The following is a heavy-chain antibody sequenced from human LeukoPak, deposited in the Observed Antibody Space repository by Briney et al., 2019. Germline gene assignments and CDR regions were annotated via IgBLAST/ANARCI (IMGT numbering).Heavy chain of an antibody. CDR3: AKEEESSGYDLFDY. CDR1: GFTFSSYW. V-gene: IGHV3-30*02. D-gene: IGHD5-12*01. CDR2: IRYDGSNK. Sequence: PGGSLRLSCAASGFTFSSYWMNWVRQAPGKGLEWVAFIRYDGSNKYYADSVKGRFTISRDNSKNALYLQMNSLRAEDTAVYYCAKEEESSGYDLFDYWGQGTLVTVSS. J-gene: IGHJ4*02.